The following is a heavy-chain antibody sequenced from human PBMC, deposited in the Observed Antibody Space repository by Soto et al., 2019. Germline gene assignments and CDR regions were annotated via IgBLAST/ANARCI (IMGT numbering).Heavy chain of an antibody. J-gene: IGHJ4*02. V-gene: IGHV4-59*01. Sequence: PSETLSLTCTVSGCSISSYYWSWIRQPPGKGLEWIGYIYYSGSTNYNPSLKSRVTISVDTSKKQFSLKLSSVTAADTAVYYCARTYYYGSGSLYYFDYWGQGTLVTVSS. CDR1: GCSISSYY. CDR2: IYYSGST. D-gene: IGHD3-10*01. CDR3: ARTYYYGSGSLYYFDY.